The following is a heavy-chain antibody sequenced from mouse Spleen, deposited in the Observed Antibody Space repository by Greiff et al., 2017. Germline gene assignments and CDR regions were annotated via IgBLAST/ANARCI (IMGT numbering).Heavy chain of an antibody. Sequence: QVQLQQPGAELVKPGASVKMSCKASGYTFTSYWITWVKQRPGQGLEWIGDIYPGSGSTNYNEKFKSKATLTVDTSSSTAYMQLSSLTSEDSAVYYCAREITTVVARHFDYWGQGTTLTVSS. CDR3: AREITTVVARHFDY. D-gene: IGHD1-1*01. CDR2: IYPGSGST. CDR1: GYTFTSYW. V-gene: IGHV1-55*01. J-gene: IGHJ2*01.